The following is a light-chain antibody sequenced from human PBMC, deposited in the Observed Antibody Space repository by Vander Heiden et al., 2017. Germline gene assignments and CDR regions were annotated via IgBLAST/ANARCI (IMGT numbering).Light chain of an antibody. CDR1: QNVLYSSNNKNY. J-gene: IGKJ1*01. Sequence: DIVMNQCPDSLRVSLCERYTLNGKSSQNVLYSSNNKNYLAWYHPKPVQPPRLLIYWASTRESGVPDRFSGSGSGTAFTLTISSLQAEDVAVYYCHQYYSSPRTFGQGTKVEVK. CDR3: HQYYSSPRT. CDR2: WAS. V-gene: IGKV4-1*01.